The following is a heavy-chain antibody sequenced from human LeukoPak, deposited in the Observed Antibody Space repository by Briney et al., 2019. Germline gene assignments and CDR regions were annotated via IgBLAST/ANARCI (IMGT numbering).Heavy chain of an antibody. CDR2: INHSGST. D-gene: IGHD2-15*01. CDR3: AREIVVAAVNWFDP. V-gene: IGHV4-34*01. J-gene: IGHJ5*02. Sequence: SETLSLTCAVYGGSFSGYYWSWIRQPPGKGLEWIGEINHSGSTNYNPSLKSRVTISVDTSKNQFSLKLSSVTAADTAVYYCAREIVVAAVNWFDPWGQGTLVTVSS. CDR1: GGSFSGYY.